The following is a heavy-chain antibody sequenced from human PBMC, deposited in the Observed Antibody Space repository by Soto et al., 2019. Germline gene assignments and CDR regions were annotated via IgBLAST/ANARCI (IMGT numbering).Heavy chain of an antibody. CDR1: GDSISTYY. CDR2: VDDSGSA. Sequence: SETLSLTCDVSGDSISTYYWSWIRQPPGKGLEWIGYVDDSGSALYEPSSESRVTMTIDMSKKQVSLKMTSVIAADTAVYYWARTRMIESWIDYWGHGTLVTVSS. J-gene: IGHJ4*01. D-gene: IGHD2-21*01. V-gene: IGHV4-59*01. CDR3: ARTRMIESWIDY.